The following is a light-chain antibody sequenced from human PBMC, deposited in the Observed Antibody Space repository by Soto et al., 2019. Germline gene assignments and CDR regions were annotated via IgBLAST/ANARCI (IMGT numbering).Light chain of an antibody. Sequence: EIVMTQSPATLSVSPGERVTFSGRASQSVTSNLAWYQHKPGQAPRLLVYGASAGATGIPARFSGSGSGTEFTLTINSLQSEDFAIYYCQQYDSWPATFGGGTKVEIK. CDR1: QSVTSN. CDR3: QQYDSWPAT. V-gene: IGKV3-15*01. CDR2: GAS. J-gene: IGKJ4*01.